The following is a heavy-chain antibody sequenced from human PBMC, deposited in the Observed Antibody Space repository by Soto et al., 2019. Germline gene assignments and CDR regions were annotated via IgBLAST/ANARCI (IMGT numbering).Heavy chain of an antibody. J-gene: IGHJ4*02. Sequence: QVQLQESGPGLVKPSETLSLTCTVSGDAVTSGSHYWTWIRQPPGKGLEWIGYISYSGSPTYNPSLRGRVTISVDTAKNQFSLTVRSVTAADTAEYYCARDGGPYYDGSGLWYWGQGTLVTVSS. V-gene: IGHV4-61*01. CDR1: GDAVTSGSHY. CDR3: ARDGGPYYDGSGLWY. CDR2: ISYSGSP. D-gene: IGHD3-10*01.